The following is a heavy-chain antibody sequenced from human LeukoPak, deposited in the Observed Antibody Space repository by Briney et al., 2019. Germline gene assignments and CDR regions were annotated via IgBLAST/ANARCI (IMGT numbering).Heavy chain of an antibody. Sequence: ASVKVSCKASGGTFSSYAISWVRQAPGQGLEWMGRIIPIFGTADYAQKFQGSVTITADKSTSTADMELSSLRSEDTVVYYCARLRFGESLDYWGQGTLVTVSS. CDR1: GGTFSSYA. CDR2: IIPIFGTA. CDR3: ARLRFGESLDY. V-gene: IGHV1-69*06. J-gene: IGHJ4*02. D-gene: IGHD3-10*01.